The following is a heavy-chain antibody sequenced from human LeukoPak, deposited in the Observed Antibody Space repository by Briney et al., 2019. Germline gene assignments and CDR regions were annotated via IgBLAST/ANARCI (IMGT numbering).Heavy chain of an antibody. CDR1: GFTFSSYS. Sequence: GGSLRLSCAASGFTFSSYSMNWVRQAPGKGLEWVSSISSSSSYIYYADSVKGRFTISRDNSKNTLYLQMNSLRAEDTAVYYCARAGYGSRSYFIPYIWGQGTMVTVSS. V-gene: IGHV3-21*04. CDR2: ISSSSSYI. CDR3: ARAGYGSRSYFIPYI. J-gene: IGHJ3*02. D-gene: IGHD3-10*01.